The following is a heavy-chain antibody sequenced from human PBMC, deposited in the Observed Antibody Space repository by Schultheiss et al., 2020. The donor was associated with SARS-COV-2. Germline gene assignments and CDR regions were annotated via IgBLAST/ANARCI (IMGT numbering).Heavy chain of an antibody. Sequence: ASVKVSCKASGGTFSSYAISWVRQAPGQGLEWMGWINPNSGGTNYAQKFQGRVTMTRDTSISTAYMELSRLRSDDTAVYYCARDWGNYWGQGTLVTVSS. D-gene: IGHD3-16*01. CDR3: ARDWGNY. V-gene: IGHV1-2*02. J-gene: IGHJ4*02. CDR1: GGTFSSYA. CDR2: INPNSGGT.